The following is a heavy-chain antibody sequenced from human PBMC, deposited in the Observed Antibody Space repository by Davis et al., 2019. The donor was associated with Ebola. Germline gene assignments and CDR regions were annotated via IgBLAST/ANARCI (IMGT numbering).Heavy chain of an antibody. D-gene: IGHD3-22*01. J-gene: IGHJ4*02. Sequence: SETLSLTCGVYGGSFSGYYWSWIRQPPGKGLEWIGEINHSGSTYYNPSLKSRVTISVDTSKNQFSLKLSSVTAADTAVYYCASHSSGYPVDYWGQGTLVTVSS. V-gene: IGHV4-34*01. CDR3: ASHSSGYPVDY. CDR2: INHSGST. CDR1: GGSFSGYY.